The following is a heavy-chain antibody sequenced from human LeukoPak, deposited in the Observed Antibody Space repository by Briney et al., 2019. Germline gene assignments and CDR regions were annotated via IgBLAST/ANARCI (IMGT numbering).Heavy chain of an antibody. D-gene: IGHD6-13*01. CDR2: ISAYNGNT. Sequence: ASVKVSCKASGYTFTSYGISWVRQAPGQGLEWMGWISAYNGNTNYAQKLQGRVTMTTDTSTSTAYMELRSLRSDDTAVYYCARDRWAAAGTYYYYGMDVWGQGTTVTVSS. V-gene: IGHV1-18*01. CDR3: ARDRWAAAGTYYYYGMDV. J-gene: IGHJ6*02. CDR1: GYTFTSYG.